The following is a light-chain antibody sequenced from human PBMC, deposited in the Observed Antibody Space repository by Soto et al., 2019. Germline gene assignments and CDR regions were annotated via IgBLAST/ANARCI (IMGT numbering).Light chain of an antibody. CDR3: SSYAGNNNYV. CDR2: EVS. J-gene: IGLJ1*01. V-gene: IGLV2-8*01. Sequence: QSVLTQTPSAAGCLGQSVTSSCTGTSSDVGAYDSVSWYQHHPGKAPTALIYEVSKRPSGVPDRFSGSKSGNTASLTVSGLQAEDEADYYCSSYAGNNNYVFGSGTKVTVL. CDR1: SSDVGAYDS.